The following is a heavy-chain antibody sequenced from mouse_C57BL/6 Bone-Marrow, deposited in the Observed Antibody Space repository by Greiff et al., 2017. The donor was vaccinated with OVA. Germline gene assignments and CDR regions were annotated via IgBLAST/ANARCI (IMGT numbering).Heavy chain of an antibody. CDR1: GYTFTEYT. Sequence: VHLVESGAELVKPGASVKLSCKASGYTFTEYTIHWVKQRSGQGLEWIGWFYPGSGSIKYNEKFKDKATLTADKSSSTVYMELSRLTSEDSAVYFCARHVPITTVVARGYFDVWGTGTTVTVSS. CDR2: FYPGSGSI. J-gene: IGHJ1*03. D-gene: IGHD1-1*01. V-gene: IGHV1-62-2*01. CDR3: ARHVPITTVVARGYFDV.